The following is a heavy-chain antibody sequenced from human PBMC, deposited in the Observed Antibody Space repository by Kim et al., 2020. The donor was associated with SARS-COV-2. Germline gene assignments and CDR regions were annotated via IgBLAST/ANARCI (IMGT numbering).Heavy chain of an antibody. CDR1: GGTFSSYA. J-gene: IGHJ4*02. Sequence: SVKVSCKASGGTFSSYAISWVRQAPGQGLEWMGRIIPILGIANYAQKFQGRVTITADKSTSTAYMELSSLRSEDTAVYYCARVDRGMSSGGDYWGQGTLVTVSS. CDR3: ARVDRGMSSGGDY. V-gene: IGHV1-69*04. D-gene: IGHD3-22*01. CDR2: IIPILGIA.